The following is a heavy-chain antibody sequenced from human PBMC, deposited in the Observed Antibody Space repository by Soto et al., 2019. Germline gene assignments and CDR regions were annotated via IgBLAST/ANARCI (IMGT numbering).Heavy chain of an antibody. J-gene: IGHJ5*02. V-gene: IGHV1-69*01. Sequence: QVQLVQSGAEVKKPGSSVKVSCKASGGTFSSYAVSWVRQAPGQGLEWMGGIIPILGTANYAQKFQGRVTITAYESTRTAYRELSSLRSEDTAVYYCASVGFGKNWFDPWGQGTLVTVSS. CDR1: GGTFSSYA. CDR2: IIPILGTA. D-gene: IGHD3-10*01. CDR3: ASVGFGKNWFDP.